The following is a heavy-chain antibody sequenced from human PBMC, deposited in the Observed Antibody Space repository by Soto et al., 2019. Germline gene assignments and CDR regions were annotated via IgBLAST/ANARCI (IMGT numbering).Heavy chain of an antibody. Sequence: GGSLRLSCAASGFTFSSYGMHWVRQAPGKGLEWVAVISYDGSNKYYADSVKGRFTISRDNSKNTLYLQMNSLRAEDTAVYYCTVWPYLTGIVAEKAYWGQGTLVTVSS. CDR3: TVWPYLTGIVAEKAY. CDR2: ISYDGSNK. J-gene: IGHJ4*02. V-gene: IGHV3-30*03. D-gene: IGHD2-15*01. CDR1: GFTFSSYG.